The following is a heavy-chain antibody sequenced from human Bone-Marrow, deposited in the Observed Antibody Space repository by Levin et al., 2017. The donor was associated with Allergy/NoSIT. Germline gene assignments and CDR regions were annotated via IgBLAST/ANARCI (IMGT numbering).Heavy chain of an antibody. V-gene: IGHV4-59*01. Sequence: MSGGSLRLSCTVSGGSISNYYWSWIRQPPGKGLEWIGYIYYTGSTDYHPSLKSRLTISLDTSKTQFSLKLSSVTAADTAVYYCARGGRGAAAGFDYWGQGTLVTVSS. CDR3: ARGGRGAAAGFDY. CDR2: IYYTGST. CDR1: GGSISNYY. D-gene: IGHD6-13*01. J-gene: IGHJ4*02.